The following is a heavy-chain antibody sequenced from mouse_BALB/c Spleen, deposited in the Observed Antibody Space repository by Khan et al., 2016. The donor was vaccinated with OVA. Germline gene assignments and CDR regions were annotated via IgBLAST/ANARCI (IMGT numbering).Heavy chain of an antibody. Sequence: QIQLVQSGPEMKKPGETVKISCKASGYTFTNYGMNWVKQSPGKALKWMGWINTFTGEPTYADDFKGRFAFSLETSASTASLQINNLKNEDTATYSCARSPYISYSLDHWGQGTLVTVSS. CDR1: GYTFTNYG. CDR2: INTFTGEP. V-gene: IGHV9-3-1*01. D-gene: IGHD2-12*01. CDR3: ARSPYISYSLDH. J-gene: IGHJ4*01.